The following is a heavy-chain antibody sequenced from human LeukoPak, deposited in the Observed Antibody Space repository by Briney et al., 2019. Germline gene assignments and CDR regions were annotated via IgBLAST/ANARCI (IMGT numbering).Heavy chain of an antibody. CDR3: ARHVYDFWSGYHDAFDI. D-gene: IGHD3-3*01. V-gene: IGHV4-39*01. CDR1: GGSISSSSYY. CDR2: IYYSEST. Sequence: PSQTLSLTCTVSGGSISSSSYYWGWIRQPPGKGLEWIGSIYYSESTYYNPSLKSRVTISVDTSKNQFSLKLSSVTAADTAVYYCARHVYDFWSGYHDAFDIWGQGTMVTVSS. J-gene: IGHJ3*02.